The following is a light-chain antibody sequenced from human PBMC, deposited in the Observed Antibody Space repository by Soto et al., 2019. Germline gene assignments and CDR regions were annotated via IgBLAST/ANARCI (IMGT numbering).Light chain of an antibody. CDR1: QGISTY. V-gene: IGKV1-12*01. CDR2: AAS. J-gene: IGKJ5*01. Sequence: DIQMTQSPSSVSASIGDRVSIPCPASQGISTYLGWYQPKPGKAPKLLIYAASSLQTGVTSRFSGSGSGADFTLTISSLQPEDFGTYYCQQAISFPITFGQGTRLEIK. CDR3: QQAISFPIT.